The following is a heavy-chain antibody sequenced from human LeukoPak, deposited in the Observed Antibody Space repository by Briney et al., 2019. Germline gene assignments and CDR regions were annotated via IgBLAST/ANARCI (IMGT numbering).Heavy chain of an antibody. V-gene: IGHV3-53*01. J-gene: IGHJ4*02. CDR1: GFTVNSNY. CDR3: ARYDSGSGPGGLDY. D-gene: IGHD3-10*01. CDR2: FYSDGRT. Sequence: GGSLRLSCAVSGFTVNSNYMSWVRLAPGKGLEWVSGFYSDGRTYYAGSVQGRFTTSRDNSKNTVYLQMNSVGAEDTAVYYCARYDSGSGPGGLDYWGQGTLVTVSS.